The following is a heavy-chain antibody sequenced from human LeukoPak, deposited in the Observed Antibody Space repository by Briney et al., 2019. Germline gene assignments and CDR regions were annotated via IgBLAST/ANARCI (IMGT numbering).Heavy chain of an antibody. Sequence: ASVKVSCKASGYTFTSYYMHWVRQAPGQGLEWMGIINPSGGSTSYAQKFQGRVTMTRDTSISTAYMDLSRLRSDDTAVYYSVQFELDYWGQGTLVTVSS. D-gene: IGHD1-7*01. V-gene: IGHV1-46*01. J-gene: IGHJ4*02. CDR3: VQFELDY. CDR1: GYTFTSYY. CDR2: INPSGGST.